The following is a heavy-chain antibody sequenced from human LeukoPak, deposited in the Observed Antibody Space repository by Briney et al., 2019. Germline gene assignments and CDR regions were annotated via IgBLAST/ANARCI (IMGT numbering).Heavy chain of an antibody. CDR3: ARGWQINSSGGFVDP. V-gene: IGHV1-2*02. CDR2: VSPNSGGT. CDR1: GYIVTDYY. J-gene: IGHJ5*02. Sequence: GAAERVSCMASGYIVTDYYVHGLPQAPEKGREWMGLVSPNSGGTNSAQKFQGRVTMTRDTSITTAYMELSRLSSDDTAVYYCARGWQINSSGGFVDPWGQGTLVTVSS. D-gene: IGHD6-6*01.